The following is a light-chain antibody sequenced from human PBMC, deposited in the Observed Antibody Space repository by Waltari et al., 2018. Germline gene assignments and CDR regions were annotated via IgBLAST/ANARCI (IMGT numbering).Light chain of an antibody. CDR2: EVS. J-gene: IGLJ3*02. CDR3: NSYTSANIL. Sequence: QSALTQPASVSGSPGQSITISCTGTSSDVGDYNSVSWYQHHPGKAPKLILYEVSNRPSGVANRFSGSKSGNTASLTISGLQAEDEADYYYNSYTSANILFGGGTRLTVL. CDR1: SSDVGDYNS. V-gene: IGLV2-14*01.